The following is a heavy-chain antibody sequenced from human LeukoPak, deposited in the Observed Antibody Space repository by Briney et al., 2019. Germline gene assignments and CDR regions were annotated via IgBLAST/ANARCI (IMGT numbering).Heavy chain of an antibody. J-gene: IGHJ6*02. V-gene: IGHV1-46*01. CDR2: INPSGGST. Sequence: GASVKVSCKASGYTFTNYYMHWVRQAPGQGLEWMGIINPSGGSTSYVKKFQGRVTMTRDTSTSTVYMELSSLRSEDTAVYYCARDYGGSSYYYGMDVWGQGTTVTVSS. CDR1: GYTFTNYY. CDR3: ARDYGGSSYYYGMDV. D-gene: IGHD4-23*01.